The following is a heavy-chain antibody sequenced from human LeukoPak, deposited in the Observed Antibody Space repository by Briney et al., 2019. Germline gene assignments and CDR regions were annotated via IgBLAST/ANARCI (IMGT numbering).Heavy chain of an antibody. J-gene: IGHJ6*02. CDR1: GFTFGTYA. CDR3: ARDLHYYVAMDV. D-gene: IGHD3-10*02. Sequence: PGGSLRLSCAASGFTFGTYAMAWVRQAPGEGLEWVSTISNGGGMTYYADSVKGRFTISRDNSKNTLYLQMNSLRAEDTALYYCARDLHYYVAMDVWGQGTTVTVSS. V-gene: IGHV3-23*01. CDR2: ISNGGGMT.